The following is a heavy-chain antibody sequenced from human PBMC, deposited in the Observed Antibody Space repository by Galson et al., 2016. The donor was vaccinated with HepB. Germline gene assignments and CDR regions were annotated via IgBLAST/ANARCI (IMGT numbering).Heavy chain of an antibody. CDR3: GRNSGYKDGLGYYYHYAIDV. J-gene: IGHJ6*02. Sequence: SVKVSCKASGYTFSTYYIHWVRQAPGQGLEWLGLINPNGGSTSYAQNFQGRVTMTRDTSTSTVYMELSSLRSEDTAVFYCGRNSGYKDGLGYYYHYAIDVWGQGTTVTVSS. CDR1: GYTFSTYY. V-gene: IGHV1-46*01. CDR2: INPNGGST. D-gene: IGHD5-12*01.